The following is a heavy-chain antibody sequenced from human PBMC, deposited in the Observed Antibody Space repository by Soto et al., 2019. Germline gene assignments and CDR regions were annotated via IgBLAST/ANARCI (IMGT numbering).Heavy chain of an antibody. CDR3: ARGGGVYYFDY. CDR1: GGSISSGDYY. J-gene: IGHJ4*02. V-gene: IGHV4-30-4*01. D-gene: IGHD2-8*02. Sequence: TLSLTCTVSGGSISSGDYYWSWVRQPPGKGLEWIAYIYYSGITDYNPSLKSRVTISVDTSKSQFSLKLSSVTATDTAVYYCARGGGVYYFDYWGQGTLVTVS. CDR2: IYYSGIT.